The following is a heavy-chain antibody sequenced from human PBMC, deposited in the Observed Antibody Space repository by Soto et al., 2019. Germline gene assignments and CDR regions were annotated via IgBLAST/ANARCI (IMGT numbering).Heavy chain of an antibody. CDR1: GFTFSDDY. J-gene: IGHJ5*02. D-gene: IGHD6-13*01. CDR2: ISSSGSTI. CDR3: ARGVAAAGTEFYNWFDP. Sequence: GGSLRLSCAASGFTFSDDYMSWIRQAPGKGLEWVSYISSSGSTIYYADSVKGRFTISRDNAKNSLYLQMNSLRAEDTAVYYCARGVAAAGTEFYNWFDPWGQGTLVTVPQ. V-gene: IGHV3-11*01.